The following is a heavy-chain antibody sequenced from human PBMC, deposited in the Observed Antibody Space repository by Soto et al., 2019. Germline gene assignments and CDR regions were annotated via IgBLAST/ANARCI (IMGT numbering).Heavy chain of an antibody. Sequence: PSETLSLTCAVSGGSISSGGYSWSWIRQPPGKGLEWIAYIYHSGSTYYNPSLKSRVTISVDRSKNQFSLKLNSVTAADTAVYFCATGLWFGESPYYYYDIDVWGQGSSVTVSS. CDR3: ATGLWFGESPYYYYDIDV. V-gene: IGHV4-30-2*01. CDR2: IYHSGST. J-gene: IGHJ6*02. CDR1: GGSISSGGYS. D-gene: IGHD3-10*01.